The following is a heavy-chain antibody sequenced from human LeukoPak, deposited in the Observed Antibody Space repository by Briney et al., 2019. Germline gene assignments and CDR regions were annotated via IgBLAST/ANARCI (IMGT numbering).Heavy chain of an antibody. Sequence: GGSLRLSCAASGFTFSSYAMHWVRQAPGKGLEWVAVISYDGSNKYYADSVKGRFTISRDNAKNSLYLQMNSLRAEDTAVYYCAREYSSSSGRSFDYWGQGTLVTVSS. V-gene: IGHV3-30*04. CDR3: AREYSSSSGRSFDY. D-gene: IGHD6-6*01. J-gene: IGHJ4*02. CDR1: GFTFSSYA. CDR2: ISYDGSNK.